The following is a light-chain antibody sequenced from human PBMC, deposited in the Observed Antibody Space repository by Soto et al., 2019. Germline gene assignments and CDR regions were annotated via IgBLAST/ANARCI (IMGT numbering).Light chain of an antibody. V-gene: IGLV2-14*01. CDR1: SSDVGTYNF. J-gene: IGLJ1*01. CDR3: SSYRGSSTYV. CDR2: DVS. Sequence: QSVLTQPASVSGSPGQSITISCTGTSSDVGTYNFVSWYQQHPGKAAKLMIYDVSNRPSGVSDRFSGSKSGNTASLTISGLQAEDEADYYCSSYRGSSTYVFGTGTKVTVL.